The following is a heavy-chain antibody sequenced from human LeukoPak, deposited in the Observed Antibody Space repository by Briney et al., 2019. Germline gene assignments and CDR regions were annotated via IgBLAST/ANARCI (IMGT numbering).Heavy chain of an antibody. CDR3: ARHVTPSGGHIDY. CDR1: GGSISSSSYY. J-gene: IGHJ4*02. V-gene: IGHV4-39*01. CDR2: IYYSGST. D-gene: IGHD2-15*01. Sequence: SETLSLTCTVSGGSISSSSYYWGWIRQPPGKGLEWIGSIYYSGSTYYNPSLKSRVTISVDTSKNQFSLKLRSVTAADTAVYYCARHVTPSGGHIDYWGQGTLVNVA.